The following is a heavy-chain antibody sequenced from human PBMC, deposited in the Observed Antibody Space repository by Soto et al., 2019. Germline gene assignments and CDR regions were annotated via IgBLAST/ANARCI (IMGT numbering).Heavy chain of an antibody. CDR2: ISGSGGST. Sequence: EVQVLDSGGGLVQPGGSLRLSCAASGFTFSNYAMSWVRQAPGKGLEWVSIISGSGGSTYYADSMTGRFTISRDNSENTLSLQMNSLRAEDTAVYYCAKLPLANRYFDYWGQGNLVIVSS. CDR1: GFTFSNYA. CDR3: AKLPLANRYFDY. J-gene: IGHJ4*02. D-gene: IGHD1-20*01. V-gene: IGHV3-23*01.